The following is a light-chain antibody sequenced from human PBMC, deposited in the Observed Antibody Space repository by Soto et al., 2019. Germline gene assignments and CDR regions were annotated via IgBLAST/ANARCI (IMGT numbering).Light chain of an antibody. CDR3: QQYVNSVT. J-gene: IGKJ1*01. V-gene: IGKV3-20*01. Sequence: EIVLTQSPGSLSLSPGERATLSCRASQSVDSSFFAWYQKKPGQAPRLLIYGASKRATGIPDSFSGSGSGTDVTLTISRLEPEDFAVYYCQQYVNSVTFGQGTKVEIK. CDR1: QSVDSSF. CDR2: GAS.